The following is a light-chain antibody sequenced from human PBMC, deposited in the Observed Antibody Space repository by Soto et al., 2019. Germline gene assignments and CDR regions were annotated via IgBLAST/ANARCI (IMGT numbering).Light chain of an antibody. CDR2: AVT. CDR3: SSYTSSSTL. J-gene: IGLJ1*01. V-gene: IGLV2-14*01. Sequence: QSALTQPASVSGSPGQSITISCTGTSSDVGAYYSVSWYQHHPGKAPKLMIYAVTDRPSGVSSRFSGSKSGNTASLTISGLQAEDEADYYCSSYTSSSTLFGTGTKVTVL. CDR1: SSDVGAYYS.